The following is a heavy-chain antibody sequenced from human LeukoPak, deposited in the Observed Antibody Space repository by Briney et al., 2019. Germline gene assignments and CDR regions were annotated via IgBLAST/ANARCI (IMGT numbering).Heavy chain of an antibody. CDR3: AKRLTAAASFDY. V-gene: IGHV3-64*01. CDR2: ISSNGGST. CDR1: GFTFSSYA. D-gene: IGHD6-13*01. J-gene: IGHJ4*02. Sequence: GGSLRLSCAASGFTFSSYAMHWVRQAPGKGLEYVSAISSNGGSTYYANSVKGRFTISRDNSKNTLYLQMGSLRAEDMAVYYCAKRLTAAASFDYWGQGTLVTVSS.